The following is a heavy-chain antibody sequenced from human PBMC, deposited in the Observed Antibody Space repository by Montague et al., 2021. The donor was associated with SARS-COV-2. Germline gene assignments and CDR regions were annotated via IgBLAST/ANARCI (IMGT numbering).Heavy chain of an antibody. CDR3: ARDRDWDDWCGMDV. CDR2: ISSSGGGSTX. J-gene: IGHJ6*02. CDR1: GFIFSSYE. Sequence: SLRLSCAASGFIFSSYEMNWVRQAPGKGLEWISYISSSGGGSTXXXTXXXKGGFTISRDSAKNSLYLQMNSLRVEDTAIYYCARDRDWDDWCGMDVWGQGTTVTVSS. V-gene: IGHV3-48*03. D-gene: IGHD2-21*01.